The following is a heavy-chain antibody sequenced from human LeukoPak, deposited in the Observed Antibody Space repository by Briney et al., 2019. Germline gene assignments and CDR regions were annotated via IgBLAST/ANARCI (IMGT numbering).Heavy chain of an antibody. CDR3: ARVTLWF. V-gene: IGHV3-49*03. CDR2: IRSKTYGGTT. D-gene: IGHD3-10*01. Sequence: GGSLRLSYTASGFTFGEYAMSWFRQAPGKGLEWVGFIRSKTYGGTTEYAASVKGRFTISRDDSKSVAYLQMNSLKTEDTAVYYCARVTLWFWGQGTLVTVSS. CDR1: GFTFGEYA. J-gene: IGHJ4*02.